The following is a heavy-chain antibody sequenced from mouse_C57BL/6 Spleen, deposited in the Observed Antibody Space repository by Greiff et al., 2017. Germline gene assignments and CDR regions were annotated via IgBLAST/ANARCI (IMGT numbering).Heavy chain of an antibody. D-gene: IGHD1-3*01. CDR3: ARYIRNYYAMDY. Sequence: QVQLQQSGAELVRPGSSVKLSCKASGYTFTSYWMHWVKQRPIQGLEWIGNIDPSDSETHYNQKFKDKATLTVDKSSSTAYMQLSSLTSEDSAVYYCARYIRNYYAMDYWGQGTSVTVSS. CDR1: GYTFTSYW. CDR2: IDPSDSET. V-gene: IGHV1-52*01. J-gene: IGHJ4*01.